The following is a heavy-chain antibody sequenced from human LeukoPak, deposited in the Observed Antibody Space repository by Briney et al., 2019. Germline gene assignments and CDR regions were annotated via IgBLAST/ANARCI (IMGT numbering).Heavy chain of an antibody. CDR2: ISYDGSNK. CDR3: ARGSSSGTLSLWFDP. D-gene: IGHD1-14*01. J-gene: IGHJ5*02. Sequence: GGSLRLSCAASGFTFSSYAMHWVRQAPGKGLEWVSVISYDGSNKYYADSVKGRFTISRDNSKNTLYLQMNSLRAEDTAVYYCARGSSSGTLSLWFDPWGQGTLVTVSS. V-gene: IGHV3-30*04. CDR1: GFTFSSYA.